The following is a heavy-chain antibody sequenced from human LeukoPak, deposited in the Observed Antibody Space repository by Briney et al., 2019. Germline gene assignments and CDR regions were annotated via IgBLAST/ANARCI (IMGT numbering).Heavy chain of an antibody. D-gene: IGHD1-1*01. J-gene: IGHJ5*02. CDR1: GGSISSYY. CDR2: IYYSGST. Sequence: ETLSLTCTVSGGSISSYYWSWIRQPPGTGLEWIGYIYYSGSTNYNPSLKSRVTISVDTSKNQFSLKLSSVTAADTAVYYCARGEPGTTGMGGHWFDPWGQGTLVTVSS. CDR3: ARGEPGTTGMGGHWFDP. V-gene: IGHV4-59*01.